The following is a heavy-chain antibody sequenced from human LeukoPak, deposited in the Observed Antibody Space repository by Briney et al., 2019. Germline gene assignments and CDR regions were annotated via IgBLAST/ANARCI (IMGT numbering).Heavy chain of an antibody. J-gene: IGHJ3*02. D-gene: IGHD3-22*01. CDR3: ATLSAMVVVVITTDAFDI. CDR2: MNPNSGNT. V-gene: IGHV1-8*01. CDR1: GYTFTSYD. Sequence: ASVKVSCKASGYTFTSYDINWVRQATGQGLEWMGWMNPNSGNTGYAQKFQGRVTMTRNTSISTAYMELSSLRSEDTAVYYCATLSAMVVVVITTDAFDIWGQGTVVTVSS.